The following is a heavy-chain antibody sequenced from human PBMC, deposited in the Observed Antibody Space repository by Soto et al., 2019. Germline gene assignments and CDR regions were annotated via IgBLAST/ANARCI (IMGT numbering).Heavy chain of an antibody. V-gene: IGHV1-8*01. CDR1: GYTFTSYD. CDR3: ARGEYYDFWSGYYHYYYYMDV. J-gene: IGHJ6*03. D-gene: IGHD3-3*01. Sequence: VASVKVSCTASGYTFTSYDINWVRQATGQGLEWMGWMNPNSGNTGYAQKFQGRVTMTRNTSISTAYMELSSLRSEDTAVYYCARGEYYDFWSGYYHYYYYMDVWGKGTTVTVSS. CDR2: MNPNSGNT.